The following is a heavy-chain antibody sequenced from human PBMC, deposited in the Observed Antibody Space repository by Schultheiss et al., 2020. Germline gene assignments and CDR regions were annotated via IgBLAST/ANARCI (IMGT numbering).Heavy chain of an antibody. V-gene: IGHV3-11*01. CDR2: ISSSGSTI. CDR1: GFTFSDYY. J-gene: IGHJ6*02. CDR3: AKDLVATIFYFYGMDV. D-gene: IGHD5-12*01. Sequence: GGSLRLSCAASGFTFSDYYMSWIRQAPGKGLEWVSYISSSGSTIYYADSVKGRFTISRDNAKNSLYLQMNSLRAEDTAVYYCAKDLVATIFYFYGMDVWGQGTTVTVSS.